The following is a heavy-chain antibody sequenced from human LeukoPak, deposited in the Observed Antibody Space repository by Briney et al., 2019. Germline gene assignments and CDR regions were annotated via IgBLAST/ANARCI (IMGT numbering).Heavy chain of an antibody. CDR2: IYYSGST. Sequence: PSETLSLNCTVSGGSISSYYWSWIRQPPGKGLEWIGYIYYSGSTNYNPSLKSRVTISVDTSKNQFSLKLSSVTAADTAVYYCARGGVYSSGWYRGSNWFDPWGQGTLVTVSS. V-gene: IGHV4-59*01. CDR1: GGSISSYY. J-gene: IGHJ5*02. D-gene: IGHD6-19*01. CDR3: ARGGVYSSGWYRGSNWFDP.